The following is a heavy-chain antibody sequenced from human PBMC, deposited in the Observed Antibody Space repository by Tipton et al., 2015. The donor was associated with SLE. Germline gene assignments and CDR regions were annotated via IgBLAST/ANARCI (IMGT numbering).Heavy chain of an antibody. J-gene: IGHJ4*02. CDR3: ASSLLTVFAGFDY. Sequence: SLRLSCAASGFIVSSDYMSWIRLAPGRGLEWVSAIYSGGGTFYADSVKGRFTISRDTSKNTLYLQMNSLRAEDTAVYYCASSLLTVFAGFDYWGQGTLVTVSS. CDR2: IYSGGGT. V-gene: IGHV3-53*05. CDR1: GFIVSSDY. D-gene: IGHD3-3*01.